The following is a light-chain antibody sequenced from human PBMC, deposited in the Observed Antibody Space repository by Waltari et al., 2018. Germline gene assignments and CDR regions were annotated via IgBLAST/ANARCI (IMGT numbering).Light chain of an antibody. CDR2: WAS. V-gene: IGKV4-1*01. CDR3: QQFYTTPMT. J-gene: IGKJ5*01. Sequence: IVITQSPDSLAVSLGERATITCKSSQSVLYTHNKNYLGWYQQKPGQPPKLLIDWASTRESGVPDRFSGSGSGTDFTLTISSLQAEDVAVYYCQQFYTTPMTFGQGTRLEIK. CDR1: QSVLYTHNKNY.